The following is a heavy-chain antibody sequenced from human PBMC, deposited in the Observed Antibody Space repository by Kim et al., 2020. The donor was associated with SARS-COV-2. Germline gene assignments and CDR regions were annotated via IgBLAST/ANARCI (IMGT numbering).Heavy chain of an antibody. Sequence: GGSLRLSCAASGFTFSDYYMSWIRQAPGKGLEWVSYISSSGSTIYYADSVKGRFTISRDNAKNSLYLQMNSLRAEDTAVYYCAREPGYSSSWSRSARDPWFDPWGQGTLVTVSS. CDR3: AREPGYSSSWSRSARDPWFDP. J-gene: IGHJ5*02. CDR2: ISSSGSTI. CDR1: GFTFSDYY. V-gene: IGHV3-11*01. D-gene: IGHD6-13*01.